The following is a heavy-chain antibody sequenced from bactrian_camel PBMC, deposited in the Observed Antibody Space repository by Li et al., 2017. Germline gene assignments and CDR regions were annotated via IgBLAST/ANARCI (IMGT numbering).Heavy chain of an antibody. V-gene: IGHV3-2*01. CDR1: GFTFSSYW. CDR3: AKVAGRTVSGYCEN. CDR2: IYSYGTST. Sequence: HVQLVESGGGLVQPGGSLRLSCAASGFTFSSYWMYWVRQGPGKGLEWVASIYSYGTSTYYTDSVKGRFTNSRDNAKNTLYLQLNSLKTEDTAMYYCAKVAGRTVSGYCENWGQGTQVTVS. J-gene: IGHJ4*01. D-gene: IGHD3*01.